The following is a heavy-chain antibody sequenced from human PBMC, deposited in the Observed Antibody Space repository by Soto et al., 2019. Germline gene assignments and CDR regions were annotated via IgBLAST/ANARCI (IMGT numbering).Heavy chain of an antibody. CDR2: IYYSGST. D-gene: IGHD3-9*01. V-gene: IGHV4-39*01. Sequence: PSETLSLTCTVSGGSISSSSYYWGWIRQPPGKGLEWIGSIYYSGSTYYNPSLKSRVTISVDTSKNQFSLKLSSVTAADTAVYYCARRLRYFDWLLSTYYFDYWGQGTLVTSPQ. CDR1: GGSISSSSYY. CDR3: ARRLRYFDWLLSTYYFDY. J-gene: IGHJ4*02.